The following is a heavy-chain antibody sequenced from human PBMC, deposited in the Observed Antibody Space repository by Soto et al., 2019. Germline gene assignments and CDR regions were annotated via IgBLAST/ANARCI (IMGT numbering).Heavy chain of an antibody. J-gene: IGHJ6*02. CDR1: GGSFSNYA. Sequence: QVQLVQSGAEVKMPGSSVRVSCKASGGSFSNYAISWVRQAPGQGLEWMGGIIPMFGIGNYAEKFLGRVTITEDESTSTSDMELSNLRSEETAQYISARAYRDNYFYAMNVCGQGTTVTVSS. D-gene: IGHD2-15*01. V-gene: IGHV1-69*01. CDR3: ARAYRDNYFYAMNV. CDR2: IIPMFGIG.